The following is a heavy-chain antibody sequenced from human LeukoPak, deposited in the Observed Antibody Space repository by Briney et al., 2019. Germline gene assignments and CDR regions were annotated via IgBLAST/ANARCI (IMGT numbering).Heavy chain of an antibody. J-gene: IGHJ4*02. CDR2: MNPNSGNT. Sequence: ASVKVSCKAYGYTVTSYDINWVRQATGQGLEWMGWMNPNSGNTGYAQKFQGRVTITRNTSISTAYMELSSLRSEDTAVYYCARGRRWLQLLFDYWGQGTLVTVSS. CDR3: ARGRRWLQLLFDY. V-gene: IGHV1-8*03. CDR1: GYTVTSYD. D-gene: IGHD5-24*01.